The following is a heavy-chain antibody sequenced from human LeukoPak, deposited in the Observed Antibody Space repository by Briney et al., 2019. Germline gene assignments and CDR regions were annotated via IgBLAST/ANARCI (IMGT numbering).Heavy chain of an antibody. CDR1: GGTFSSYA. Sequence: GASVKVSCKASGGTFSSYAINWVRQAPGQGLEWMGRIIPMVGTVKYAQKFQGRVTIIADKFTSTAYMELSSLRSEDTAVYYCARGMWGQLEHELGDYWGQGTLVTVSS. V-gene: IGHV1-69*04. CDR2: IIPMVGTV. D-gene: IGHD1-1*01. J-gene: IGHJ4*02. CDR3: ARGMWGQLEHELGDY.